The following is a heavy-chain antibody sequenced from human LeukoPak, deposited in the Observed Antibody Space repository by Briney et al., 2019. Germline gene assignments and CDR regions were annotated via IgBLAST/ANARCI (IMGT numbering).Heavy chain of an antibody. V-gene: IGHV4-59*08. Sequence: SETLSLACTVSGGSISSYYWSWIRQPPGKGLEWIGYIYYSGSTNYNPSLKSRVTISVDTSKNQFSLKLSSVTAADTAVYYCARFHYYYGMDVWGQGTTVTVSS. J-gene: IGHJ6*02. CDR3: ARFHYYYGMDV. CDR1: GGSISSYY. CDR2: IYYSGST.